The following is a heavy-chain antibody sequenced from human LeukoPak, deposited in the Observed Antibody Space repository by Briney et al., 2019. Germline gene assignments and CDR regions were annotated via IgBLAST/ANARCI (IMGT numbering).Heavy chain of an antibody. CDR1: GYSISSGYY. D-gene: IGHD4-17*01. J-gene: IGHJ5*02. Sequence: PSETLSLTCTVSGYSISSGYYWGWIRQPPGKGLEWIGSIYHSGSTYYNPSLKSRVTISVDTSKNQFSLKLSSVTAADTAVYYCARRGSYGRENWFDPWGQGTLVTVSS. CDR2: IYHSGST. V-gene: IGHV4-38-2*02. CDR3: ARRGSYGRENWFDP.